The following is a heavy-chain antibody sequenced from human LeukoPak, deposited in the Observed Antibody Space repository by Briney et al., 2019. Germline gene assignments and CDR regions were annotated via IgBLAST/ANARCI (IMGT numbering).Heavy chain of an antibody. CDR2: IYYSGST. CDR3: ARVLTIFGVVDWFDP. D-gene: IGHD3-3*01. V-gene: IGHV4-59*01. Sequence: SETLSLTCTVSGGSISSYYWSWIRQPPGKGLEWIGYIYYSGSTNYNPSLKSRVTISVDTSKNQFSLKLSTVTAADTAVYYCARVLTIFGVVDWFDPWGQGTLVTVSS. CDR1: GGSISSYY. J-gene: IGHJ5*02.